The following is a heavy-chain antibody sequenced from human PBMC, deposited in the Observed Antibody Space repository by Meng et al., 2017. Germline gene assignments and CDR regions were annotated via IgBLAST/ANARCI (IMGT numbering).Heavy chain of an antibody. CDR3: AREKYYYDSSGLEDY. D-gene: IGHD3-22*01. CDR2: INPSGGST. Sequence: VQGVQSGAARKRPGASVKVSCKASGYTFTSYYMHWVRQAPGQGLEWMGIINPSGGSTSYAQKFQGRVTMTWDTSTSTVYMELSSLRSEDTAVYYCAREKYYYDSSGLEDYWGQGTLVTVSS. CDR1: GYTFTSYY. V-gene: IGHV1-46*01. J-gene: IGHJ4*02.